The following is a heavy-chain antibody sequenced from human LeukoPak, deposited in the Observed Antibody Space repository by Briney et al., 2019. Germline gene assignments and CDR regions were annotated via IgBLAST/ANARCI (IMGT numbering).Heavy chain of an antibody. CDR1: GGSISSGGYY. CDR2: IYHSGST. V-gene: IGHV4-30-2*01. J-gene: IGHJ5*02. Sequence: SETLSLTCTVSGGSISSGGYYWSWIRQPPGKGLEWIGYIYHSGSTYYNPSLKSRVTISVDKSKNQFSLKLSSVTAADTAVYYCARSGSYFNWFDPWGQGTLVTVSS. D-gene: IGHD1-26*01. CDR3: ARSGSYFNWFDP.